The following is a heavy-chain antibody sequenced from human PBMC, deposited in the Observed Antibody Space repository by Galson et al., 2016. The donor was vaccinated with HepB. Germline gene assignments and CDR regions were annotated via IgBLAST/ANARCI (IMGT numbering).Heavy chain of an antibody. CDR2: ITATTGVT. V-gene: IGHV3-48*01. CDR1: GLPISNYN. Sequence: SLRLSCAASGLPISNYNMNWVRLAPGKGPEWVSYITATTGVTYYADSVRGRFTISRDNAKNSVYLQMNSLRAEDTAVYYCVRAFSGNTYGYYYWGQGTLVTVSS. CDR3: VRAFSGNTYGYYY. D-gene: IGHD5-18*01. J-gene: IGHJ4*02.